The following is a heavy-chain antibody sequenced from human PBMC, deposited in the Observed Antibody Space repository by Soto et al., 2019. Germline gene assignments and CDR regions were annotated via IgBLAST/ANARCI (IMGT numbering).Heavy chain of an antibody. CDR1: GYTFSGYY. CDR3: ASDYGSGVEMDV. V-gene: IGHV1-46*01. D-gene: IGHD3-10*01. Sequence: QVQLAQSGAEVKKPGASVKLSCKPSGYTFSGYYVHWVRQAPGQGLEWMGVFKPNGGGSTSYAQSYQGRVTVTRDTSTSTVYMELGSLRFDDTAVYFCASDYGSGVEMDVWGQGTRVTVSS. CDR2: FKPNGGGST. J-gene: IGHJ6*02.